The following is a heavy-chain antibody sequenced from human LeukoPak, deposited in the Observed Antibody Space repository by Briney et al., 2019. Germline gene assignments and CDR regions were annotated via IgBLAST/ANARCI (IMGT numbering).Heavy chain of an antibody. CDR1: GGSISSYY. V-gene: IGHV4-4*07. CDR3: ARDGSSSHHYYYYMGV. Sequence: SETLSLNCTVSGGSISSYYWSWIRQPAGKGLEWIGRIYTSGSTNYNPSLKSRVTMSVDTSKNQFSLKLSSVTAADTAVYYCARDGSSSHHYYYYMGVWGKGTTVTVSS. CDR2: IYTSGST. D-gene: IGHD6-13*01. J-gene: IGHJ6*03.